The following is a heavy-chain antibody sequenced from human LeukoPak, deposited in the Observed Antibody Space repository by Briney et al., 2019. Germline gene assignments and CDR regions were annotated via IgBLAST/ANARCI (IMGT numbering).Heavy chain of an antibody. CDR1: GLTFGDYA. Sequence: GGSLRLSCTGSGLTFGDYAMRWFRPAPGKGLEGVGFIRSKAYGGTPEYAASVKGRFTISRDESKSIAYLQMNSLKTEDTAVYYCTRDKSIAVAGTLFDPRGQGTLVTASS. CDR3: TRDKSIAVAGTLFDP. V-gene: IGHV3-49*03. J-gene: IGHJ5*02. D-gene: IGHD6-19*01. CDR2: IRSKAYGGTP.